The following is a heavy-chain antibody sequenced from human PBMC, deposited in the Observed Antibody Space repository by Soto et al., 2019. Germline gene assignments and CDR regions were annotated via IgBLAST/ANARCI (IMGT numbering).Heavy chain of an antibody. V-gene: IGHV4-39*01. CDR2: IYYSGST. CDR1: GGSISSYY. CDR3: AIRWGYSFDY. J-gene: IGHJ4*02. D-gene: IGHD7-27*01. Sequence: QLQLQESGPGLGKTSETLSLTCTVSGGSISSYYWGWIRRPPGKGLEWIGSIYYSGSTYYHPSLKSRVTISVDTSKNPFSLNLSSVTAADTAVYYCAIRWGYSFDYWGQGTLVTVSS.